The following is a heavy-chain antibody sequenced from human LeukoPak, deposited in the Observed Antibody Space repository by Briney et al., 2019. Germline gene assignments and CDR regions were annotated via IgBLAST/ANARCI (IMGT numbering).Heavy chain of an antibody. D-gene: IGHD4-17*01. CDR3: AKIEVDYGDYGPFDY. J-gene: IGHJ4*02. CDR1: GFTFSSYG. Sequence: GGSLRLSFAASGFTFSSYGMHWVRPAPGKGLEWVAFIRYDGSNKYYADSVKGRFTISRDNSKNTLYLQMNGLRAEDTAVYYCAKIEVDYGDYGPFDYWGQGTLVTVSS. CDR2: IRYDGSNK. V-gene: IGHV3-30*02.